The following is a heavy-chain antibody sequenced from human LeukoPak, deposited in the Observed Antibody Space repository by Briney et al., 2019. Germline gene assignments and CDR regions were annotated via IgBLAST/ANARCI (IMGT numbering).Heavy chain of an antibody. CDR3: ARDEGWFDP. Sequence: SETLSLTCTVSGGSISSYYWSWIRQPPGKGLEWIGRIYNSGSTDYNPSLRSRVIMSVDTSKNQFSLKLSSVTAADTAVYYCARDEGWFDPWGQGTLVTVSS. CDR1: GGSISSYY. J-gene: IGHJ5*02. V-gene: IGHV4-4*07. CDR2: IYNSGST.